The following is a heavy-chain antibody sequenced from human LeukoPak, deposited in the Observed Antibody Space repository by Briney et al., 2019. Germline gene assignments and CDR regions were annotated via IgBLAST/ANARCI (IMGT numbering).Heavy chain of an antibody. D-gene: IGHD3-10*01. CDR3: ARDTMVRGVLRGGMDV. V-gene: IGHV4-30-4*01. CDR1: GGSISSGAHY. Sequence: SETLSLTCTVSGGSISSGAHYWSWIRQPPGKGLEWIGCIYYSGNTYYNPSLESRITISVDTPKNQFSLKLSSVTAADTAVYYCARDTMVRGVLRGGMDVWGQGTTVTVSS. J-gene: IGHJ6*02. CDR2: IYYSGNT.